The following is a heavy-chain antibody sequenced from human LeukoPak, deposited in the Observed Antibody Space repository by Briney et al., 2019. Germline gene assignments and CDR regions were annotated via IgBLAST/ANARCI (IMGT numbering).Heavy chain of an antibody. D-gene: IGHD2-15*01. J-gene: IGHJ4*02. CDR1: GLTFSIHW. CDR3: ARDSGSSVPGFDY. Sequence: PGGSLRLSCAASGLTFSIHWMNWVRQAPGKGLECVANINQDGSDKYYVDSVKGRFTISRDNAKNSLYLQMNSLRAEDTALYYCARDSGSSVPGFDYWGQGTLVTVSS. CDR2: INQDGSDK. V-gene: IGHV3-7*03.